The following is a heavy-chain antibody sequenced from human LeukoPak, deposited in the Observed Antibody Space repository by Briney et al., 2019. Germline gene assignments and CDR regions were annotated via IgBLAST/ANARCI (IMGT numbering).Heavy chain of an antibody. CDR1: GYTFTGHY. J-gene: IGHJ3*02. CDR2: INPNSGGT. CDR3: ASVGYSYGYAFDI. V-gene: IGHV1-2*06. D-gene: IGHD5-18*01. Sequence: ASVKVSCKTSGYTFTGHYMHWVRQAPGQGLEWMGRINPNSGGTNYAQKFQGRVTMTRDTSISTAYMELSRLRSDDTAVYYCASVGYSYGYAFDIWGQGTMVTVSS.